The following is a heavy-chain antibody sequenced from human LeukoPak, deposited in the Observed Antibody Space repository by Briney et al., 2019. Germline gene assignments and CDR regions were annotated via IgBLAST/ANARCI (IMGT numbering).Heavy chain of an antibody. CDR1: GGSISSGDYY. CDR3: ATGGAAYGGNSRTADWYFDL. Sequence: PSQTLSLTCTVSGGSISSGDYYWSWIRQPPGKGLEWIGYIHYSGSTYYNPSLKSRVTISVDTSKNQFSLKLSSVTAADTAVYYCATGGAAYGGNSRTADWYFDLWGRGTLVTVSS. CDR2: IHYSGST. D-gene: IGHD4-23*01. V-gene: IGHV4-30-4*08. J-gene: IGHJ2*01.